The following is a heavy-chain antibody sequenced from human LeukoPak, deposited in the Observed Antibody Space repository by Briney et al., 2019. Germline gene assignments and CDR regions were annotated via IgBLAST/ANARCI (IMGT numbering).Heavy chain of an antibody. Sequence: PGGSLRLSCAASGFTVRINYMSWVGQAPGKGLEWVSVIYSGGRTYYTDYVKGGFTISRDNSKNTLYLQMNSLRAEVSSVYYCARDPSGDFDYWGQGTLVTVSS. D-gene: IGHD1-26*01. V-gene: IGHV3-66*01. CDR1: GFTVRINY. CDR3: ARDPSGDFDY. J-gene: IGHJ4*02. CDR2: IYSGGRT.